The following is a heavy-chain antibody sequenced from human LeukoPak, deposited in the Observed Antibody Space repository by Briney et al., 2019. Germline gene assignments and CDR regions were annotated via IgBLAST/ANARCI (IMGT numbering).Heavy chain of an antibody. J-gene: IGHJ4*02. CDR3: AGIDTD. V-gene: IGHV3-7*03. Sequence: PGGSLRLPCVASGFSFSTHWMHWVRQAPGKGLEWVATINLGGTNKYYVDAVKGRFSISRDDATSSLHLQMNSLRVEDTAVYYCAGIDTDWGQGTLVTVSS. CDR1: GFSFSTHW. CDR2: INLGGTNK. D-gene: IGHD3-9*01.